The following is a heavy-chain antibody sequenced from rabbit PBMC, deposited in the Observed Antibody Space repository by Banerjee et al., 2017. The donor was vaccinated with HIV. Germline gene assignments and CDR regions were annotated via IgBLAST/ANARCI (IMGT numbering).Heavy chain of an antibody. J-gene: IGHJ4*01. D-gene: IGHD3-1*01. CDR3: ARDAAGDGYHFNL. V-gene: IGHV1S40*01. CDR1: GFSFSSNA. Sequence: QSLEESGGDLVKSGASLTLTCTASGFSFSSNAMCWVRQAPGKGLELIACIDSNSGSTWYASWVKSRFTISKTSSTTVTLQLPSLTAADTATYFCARDAAGDGYHFNLWGQGTLVTVS. CDR2: IDSNSGST.